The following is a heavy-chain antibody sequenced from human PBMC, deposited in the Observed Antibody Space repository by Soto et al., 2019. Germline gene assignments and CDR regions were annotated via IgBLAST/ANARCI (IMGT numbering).Heavy chain of an antibody. CDR1: GYTFTGYY. J-gene: IGHJ6*03. CDR2: INPNSGGT. CDR3: AREGQWLETYYYYYMDV. V-gene: IGHV1-2*04. Sequence: ASVKVSCKASGYTFTGYYMHWVRQAPGQGLEWMGWINPNSGGTNYAQKFQGWVTMTRDTSISTAYVELSRLRSDDTAVYYCAREGQWLETYYYYYMDVWGKGTTVTVSS. D-gene: IGHD6-19*01.